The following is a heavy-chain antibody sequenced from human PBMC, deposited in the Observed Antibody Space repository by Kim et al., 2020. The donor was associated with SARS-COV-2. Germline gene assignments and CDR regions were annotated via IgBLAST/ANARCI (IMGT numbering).Heavy chain of an antibody. Sequence: PGSVKGRFTISRESAKNSLYLQMNSLRAGDTAVYYCARGGYYGSGSFSDYWGQGTLVTVSS. D-gene: IGHD3-10*01. V-gene: IGHV3-13*01. CDR3: ARGGYYGSGSFSDY. J-gene: IGHJ4*02.